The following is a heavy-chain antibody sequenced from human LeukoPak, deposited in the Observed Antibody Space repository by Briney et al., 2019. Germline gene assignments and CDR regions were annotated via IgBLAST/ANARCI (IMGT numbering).Heavy chain of an antibody. CDR2: IYYSGST. J-gene: IGHJ4*02. V-gene: IGHV4-59*01. Sequence: SETLSLTCTVSGGSISSYYWSWIRQPPGKGLEGIGYIYYSGSTNYNASLTNRVTISVDTSKNQFSLKLSSVTAADTAVYYCAREVGYCSGGSCYSYFDYWGQGTLVTVSS. CDR3: AREVGYCSGGSCYSYFDY. CDR1: GGSISSYY. D-gene: IGHD2-15*01.